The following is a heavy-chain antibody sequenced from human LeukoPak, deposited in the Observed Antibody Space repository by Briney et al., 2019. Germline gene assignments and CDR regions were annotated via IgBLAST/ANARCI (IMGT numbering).Heavy chain of an antibody. J-gene: IGHJ5*02. CDR1: GGTFSSYA. CDR2: IIPIFGTA. Sequence: SVKVSCKASGGTFSSYAISWVRQAPGQGLEWMGGIIPIFGTANYAQKFQGRVTITTDESTSTAYMELSSLRSEDTAVYYCARDVTTFFSERNNWFDPWGQGTLVTVSS. V-gene: IGHV1-69*05. CDR3: ARDVTTFFSERNNWFDP. D-gene: IGHD3-9*01.